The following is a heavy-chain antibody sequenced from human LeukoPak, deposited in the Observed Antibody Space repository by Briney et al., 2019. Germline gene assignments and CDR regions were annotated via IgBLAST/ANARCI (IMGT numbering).Heavy chain of an antibody. V-gene: IGHV3-21*01. Sequence: GGSLRLSCAASGFTFSSYSMNWVRQAPGKGLEWVSSISSSSSYIYYADSVKGRFTISRDNAKNSLYLQMNSLRAEDTAVYYCARGYCSSTSCPDYLVRYYGMGVWGKGTTVTVSS. CDR3: ARGYCSSTSCPDYLVRYYGMGV. CDR1: GFTFSSYS. CDR2: ISSSSSYI. D-gene: IGHD2-2*01. J-gene: IGHJ6*04.